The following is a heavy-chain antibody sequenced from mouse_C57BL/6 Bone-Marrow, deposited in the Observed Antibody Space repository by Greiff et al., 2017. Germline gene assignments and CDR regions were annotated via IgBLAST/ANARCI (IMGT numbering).Heavy chain of an antibody. CDR2: IHPNSGST. J-gene: IGHJ1*03. CDR3: ARWRAYYSNPYWYFDV. D-gene: IGHD2-5*01. CDR1: GYTFTSYW. V-gene: IGHV1-64*01. Sequence: QVQLQQPGAELVKPGASVKLSCKASGYTFTSYWMHWVKQRPGQGLEWIGMIHPNSGSTNYNEKFKSKATLTVDKSSSTAYMQLSSLTSEDSAVYYCARWRAYYSNPYWYFDVWGTGTTVTVSS.